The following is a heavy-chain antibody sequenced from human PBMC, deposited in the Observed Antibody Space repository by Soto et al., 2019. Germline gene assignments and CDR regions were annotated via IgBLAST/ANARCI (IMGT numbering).Heavy chain of an antibody. D-gene: IGHD2-21*02. CDR2: LSFDGTAE. CDR3: ARVATRLQSMEVLEY. V-gene: IGHV3-30*03. Sequence: QVQLVESGGGVVQPGTSLRLSCKASGFIFRDYLIHWVRQALGKGLGWLAVLSFDGTAEYYADSTRGRFTISRDIPKSTTYLVINNVRREDTAMYYCARVATRLQSMEVLEYWGQGTLVTVPS. J-gene: IGHJ4*02. CDR1: GFIFRDYL.